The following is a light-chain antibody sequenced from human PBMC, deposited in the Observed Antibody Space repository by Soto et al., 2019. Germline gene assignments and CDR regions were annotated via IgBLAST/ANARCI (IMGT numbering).Light chain of an antibody. CDR2: DAY. CDR3: QQRSDWPPIT. CDR1: QSVSPY. Sequence: ETVLTQSPATLSLSPGDRATLSCRTSQSVSPYLAWYQQRPGQAPRLLIYDAYNRAAGIPARFSGSGSGTDFTLTISSLEPEDFAVYYCQQRSDWPPITFGQGTRLEIK. V-gene: IGKV3-11*01. J-gene: IGKJ5*01.